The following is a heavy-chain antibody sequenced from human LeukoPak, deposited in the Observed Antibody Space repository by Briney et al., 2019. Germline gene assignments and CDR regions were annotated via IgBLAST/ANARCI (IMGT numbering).Heavy chain of an antibody. V-gene: IGHV1-69*05. CDR1: GGTFSSYA. J-gene: IGHJ4*02. CDR3: ARESGSYLYYFDY. Sequence: SVKVSCKASGGTFSSYAISWVRQAPGQGLEWMGGIIPIFGTANYAQKLQGRVTMTTDTSTSTAYMELRSLRSDDTAVYYCARESGSYLYYFDYWGQGTLVTVSS. CDR2: IIPIFGTA. D-gene: IGHD1-26*01.